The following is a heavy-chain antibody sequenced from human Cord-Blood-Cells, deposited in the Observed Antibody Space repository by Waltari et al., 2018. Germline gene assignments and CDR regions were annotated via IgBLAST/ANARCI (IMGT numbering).Heavy chain of an antibody. Sequence: QLQLQESGPGLVKPSETLSLTCTVSVGSISSSSYYWGWIRQPPGKGLEWIGSIYYSGSTYYNPSLKSRITISVDTSKNQFSLKLSSVTAADTAVYYCARRARAFDIWGQGTMVTVSS. J-gene: IGHJ3*02. D-gene: IGHD1-26*01. CDR1: VGSISSSSYY. CDR2: IYYSGST. V-gene: IGHV4-39*01. CDR3: ARRARAFDI.